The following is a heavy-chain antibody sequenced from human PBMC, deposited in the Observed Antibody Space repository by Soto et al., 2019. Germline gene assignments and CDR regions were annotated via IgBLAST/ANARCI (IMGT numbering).Heavy chain of an antibody. CDR2: AYHNGLT. J-gene: IGHJ4*02. CDR1: GDSVTTNHW. Sequence: SETLSLTCAVSGDSVTTNHWWSWVRQAPGKGLEWIGEAYHNGLTNYNPSLKSRVTMSVDTSKNQFSLKLTSVTAADTAIYYCARDAAVPGESDRSDYWGQGTLVTVSS. D-gene: IGHD2-15*01. V-gene: IGHV4-4*02. CDR3: ARDAAVPGESDRSDY.